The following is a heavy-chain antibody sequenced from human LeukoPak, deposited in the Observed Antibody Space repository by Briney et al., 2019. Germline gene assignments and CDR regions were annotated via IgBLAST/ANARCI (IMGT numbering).Heavy chain of an antibody. CDR2: ICGSGGST. CDR1: GFTFSSYA. J-gene: IGHJ5*02. D-gene: IGHD3-10*01. Sequence: GGSLRLSCAASGFTFSSYAMSCVRQAPGKGLEWVSAICGSGGSTYYEDSVKARFTISRDKSNNTLYLQMNSLRAEHTAVYYCAKITMVRGVKGDWFDPWGQGTLVTVSS. V-gene: IGHV3-23*01. CDR3: AKITMVRGVKGDWFDP.